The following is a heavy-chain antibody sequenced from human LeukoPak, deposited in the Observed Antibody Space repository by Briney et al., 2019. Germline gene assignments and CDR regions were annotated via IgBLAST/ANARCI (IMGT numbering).Heavy chain of an antibody. V-gene: IGHV1-18*01. CDR3: ARDADSITYGMDV. CDR2: ISAYNDDI. CDR1: GYTFTSYG. J-gene: IGHJ6*02. Sequence: ASVKVSFKASGYTFTSYGISWVRQAPGQGLEWMGWISAYNDDINHAQRLQGRVTMTTDTSTSTAHMELRTLRSDDTAVYYCARDADSITYGMDVWGQGTTVTVSS. D-gene: IGHD3-10*01.